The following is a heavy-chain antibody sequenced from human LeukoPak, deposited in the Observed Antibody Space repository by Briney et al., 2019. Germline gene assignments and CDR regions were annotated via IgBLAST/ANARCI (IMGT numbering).Heavy chain of an antibody. CDR3: AGPPWGVYAMDV. CDR1: GGSMNSNYW. D-gene: IGHD3-16*01. CDR2: IYHTGIT. Sequence: PSETLSLTCAVSGGSMNSNYWTWVRQPPGKGLEWIGEIYHTGITNYNPSLQSRVSISLDTSKSQFSLTIYSLTAADTAVYYCAGPPWGVYAMDVWGKGTTVTVSS. V-gene: IGHV4-4*02. J-gene: IGHJ6*04.